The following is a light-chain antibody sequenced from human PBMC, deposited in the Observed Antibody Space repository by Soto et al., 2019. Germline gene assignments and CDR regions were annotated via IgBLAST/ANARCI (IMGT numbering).Light chain of an antibody. J-gene: IGLJ1*01. CDR2: EVS. V-gene: IGLV2-14*01. Sequence: QSVLTQPASASGSPGQSISISCTGPSSDVGDYTSVSWFQQHPGKAPKLMIYEVSNRPSGVSNRFSGSKSANTASLTISGLQAEDEADYYCTSYTSSTTLYVFGTGTKVTVL. CDR3: TSYTSSTTLYV. CDR1: SSDVGDYTS.